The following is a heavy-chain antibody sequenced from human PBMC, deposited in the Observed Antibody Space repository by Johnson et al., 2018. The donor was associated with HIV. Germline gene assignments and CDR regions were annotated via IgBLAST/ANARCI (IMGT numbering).Heavy chain of an antibody. CDR2: IKQDGTEK. D-gene: IGHD2-2*01. CDR1: GFTFNTYW. V-gene: IGHV3-7*01. CDR3: ARDVNYRNCSSTSCSDAFDI. Sequence: VQLVESGGGVVQPGRSLRLSCAASGFTFNTYWMSWVRQAPGKGLEWVANIKQDGTEKYYVDSVKGRVTISRDNAKNSLYLQMNSLRAEDKAVYYCARDVNYRNCSSTSCSDAFDIWGQGTMFTVSS. J-gene: IGHJ3*02.